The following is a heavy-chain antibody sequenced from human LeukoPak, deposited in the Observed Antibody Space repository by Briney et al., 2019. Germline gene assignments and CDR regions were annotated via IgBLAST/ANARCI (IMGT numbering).Heavy chain of an antibody. V-gene: IGHV1-69*13. CDR2: IIPIFGTA. CDR1: GGTFSNYA. CDR3: ATVEMATLGAYYYYMDV. D-gene: IGHD5-24*01. Sequence: SVKVSCKASGGTFSNYAISWVRQAPGQGLEWMGGIIPIFGTADYAQKFQGRVTITADESTSTAYMELSSLRSEDTAVYYCATVEMATLGAYYYYMDVWGKGTTVTISS. J-gene: IGHJ6*03.